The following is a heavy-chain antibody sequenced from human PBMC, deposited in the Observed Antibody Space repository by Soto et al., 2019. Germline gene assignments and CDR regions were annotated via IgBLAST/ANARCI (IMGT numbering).Heavy chain of an antibody. CDR3: AKFDLGYSSGWPFDY. J-gene: IGHJ4*02. CDR2: ISGHNGIT. CDR1: GYTFTGYG. V-gene: IGHV1-18*04. D-gene: IGHD6-19*01. Sequence: ASVKVSCKASGYTFTGYGISWVRQAPGQGLEWMGWISGHNGITNYAQKVQGRVTMTTDTSTSTAYMELRSLRSDDTAVYYCAKFDLGYSSGWPFDYWGQGTLVTVSS.